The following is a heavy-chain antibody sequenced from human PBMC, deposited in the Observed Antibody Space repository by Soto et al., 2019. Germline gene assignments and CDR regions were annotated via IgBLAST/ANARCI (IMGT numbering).Heavy chain of an antibody. CDR1: GHIFSNYW. J-gene: IGHJ4*02. D-gene: IGHD3-22*01. CDR2: IYPGDSDT. CDR3: ARQRLWGTSGYYYFEN. V-gene: IGHV5-51*01. Sequence: GASLKISCQGSGHIFSNYWIGWVRQMPGKGLEWMGIIYPGDSDTRYSPSFQGQVPITVDKSINTAYLQWSRLKASDTAIYYCARQRLWGTSGYYYFENWGQGTLVTVSS.